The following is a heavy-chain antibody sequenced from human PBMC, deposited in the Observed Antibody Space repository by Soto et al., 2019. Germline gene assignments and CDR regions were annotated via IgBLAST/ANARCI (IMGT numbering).Heavy chain of an antibody. D-gene: IGHD3-22*01. J-gene: IGHJ4*02. CDR3: ARGEYYYDSRGYYFNY. V-gene: IGHV5-51*01. CDR1: KYSFSSYW. CDR2: IYLGDSDT. Sequence: PGESLKISCKGSKYSFSSYWIGWVRQMPGKGLEWMGIIYLGDSDTRYSPSFQGQVTISADKSISTTYLQWTSLKASDTAMYYCARGEYYYDSRGYYFNYWGQGTLVTVSS.